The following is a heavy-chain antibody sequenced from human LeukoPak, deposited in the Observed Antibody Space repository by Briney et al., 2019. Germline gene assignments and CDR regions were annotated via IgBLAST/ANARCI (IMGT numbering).Heavy chain of an antibody. V-gene: IGHV4-39*01. J-gene: IGHJ6*02. D-gene: IGHD4-17*01. CDR1: GGSISSSSYY. CDR3: ARVPITTVTGYYCYYGMDV. Sequence: SETLSLTCTVSGGSISSSSYYWGWIRQPPGKGLEWIGSIYYSGSTYYNPSLKSRVTISVDTSKNQFSLKLSSVTAADTAVYYCARVPITTVTGYYCYYGMDVWGQGTTVTVSS. CDR2: IYYSGST.